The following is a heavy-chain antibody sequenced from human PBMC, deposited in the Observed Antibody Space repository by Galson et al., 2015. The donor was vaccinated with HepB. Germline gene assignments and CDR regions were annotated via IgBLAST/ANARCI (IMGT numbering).Heavy chain of an antibody. V-gene: IGHV3-33*01. CDR1: GFTFSTYS. CDR3: ARGYCSGGTCYGLFDY. Sequence: SLRLSCAASGFTFSTYSMHWVRQAPGKGLEWVAIIWFDGSNKFYADSVKGRFTISRDNSKNTLYLQMNSLRAEDTAVYYCARGYCSGGTCYGLFDYWGQGTLVTVSS. D-gene: IGHD2-15*01. J-gene: IGHJ4*02. CDR2: IWFDGSNK.